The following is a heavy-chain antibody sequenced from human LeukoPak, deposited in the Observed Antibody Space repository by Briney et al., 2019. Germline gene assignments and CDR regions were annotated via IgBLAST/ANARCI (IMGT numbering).Heavy chain of an antibody. CDR3: ARVYTLSSFDY. D-gene: IGHD2-2*02. J-gene: IGHJ4*02. V-gene: IGHV3-48*04. CDR2: ISSSSSTI. Sequence: GGSLRLSCVASGFTFSSYSMNWVRQAPGKGLEWVSYISSSSSTIYYADSVKGRFTISRDNAKNSLYLQMNSLRAEDTAVYYCARVYTLSSFDYWGQGTLVTVSS. CDR1: GFTFSSYS.